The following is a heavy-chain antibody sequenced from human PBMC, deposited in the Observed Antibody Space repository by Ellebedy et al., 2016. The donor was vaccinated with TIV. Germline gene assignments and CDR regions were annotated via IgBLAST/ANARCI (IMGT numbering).Heavy chain of an antibody. V-gene: IGHV3-21*01. CDR3: ARDLGLYYYYGMDV. Sequence: GESLKISXAASGFTFSSYSMNWVRQAPGKGLEWVSSISSSSSYIYYADSVKGRFTISRDNAKNSLYLQMNSLRAEDTAVYYCARDLGLYYYYGMDVWGQGTTVTVSS. CDR1: GFTFSSYS. J-gene: IGHJ6*02. CDR2: ISSSSSYI.